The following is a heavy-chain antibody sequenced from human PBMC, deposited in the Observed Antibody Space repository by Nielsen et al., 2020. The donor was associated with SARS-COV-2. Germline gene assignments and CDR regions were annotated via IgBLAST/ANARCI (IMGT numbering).Heavy chain of an antibody. CDR1: GGTFSSYA. J-gene: IGHJ4*02. D-gene: IGHD3-9*01. CDR3: ARGGGYYDILTGHSGTYYFDY. Sequence: SVKVSCKASGGTFSSYAISWVRQAPGQGREWMGGIIPIFGTANYAQKFQGRVTITADESTSTAYMELSSLRSEDTAVYYCARGGGYYDILTGHSGTYYFDYWGQGTLVTVSS. V-gene: IGHV1-69*13. CDR2: IIPIFGTA.